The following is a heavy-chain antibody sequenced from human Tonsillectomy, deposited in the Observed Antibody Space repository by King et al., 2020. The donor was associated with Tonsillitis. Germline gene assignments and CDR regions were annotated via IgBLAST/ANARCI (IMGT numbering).Heavy chain of an antibody. Sequence: VQLVESGAVVKKPGASVKVSCTASGYTFFVYYIHWVRQAPGQGLEWMGWINPNSGGTNYAQKFQGRVTMTSDTSISTAYMELSRLRSDDTAIYYCARDRSIGEHFDHWGQGTLVTVSS. J-gene: IGHJ4*02. CDR2: INPNSGGT. CDR3: ARDRSIGEHFDH. D-gene: IGHD4-17*01. CDR1: GYTFFVYY. V-gene: IGHV1-2*02.